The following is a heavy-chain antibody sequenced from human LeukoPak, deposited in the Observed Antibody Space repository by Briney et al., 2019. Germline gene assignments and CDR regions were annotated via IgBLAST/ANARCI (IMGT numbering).Heavy chain of an antibody. J-gene: IGHJ5*02. CDR2: IYYSGST. Sequence: PSETLSLTCTVSGGPINSRSYYWGWIRQSPGKGLGWIGSIYYSGSTYYNPSLKSRVTISVDTSKNQFSLKLSSVTAADTAIYYCARQDCSSSSCRNWFDTWGQGILVTVSS. CDR3: ARQDCSSSSCRNWFDT. CDR1: GGPINSRSYY. V-gene: IGHV4-39*01. D-gene: IGHD2-2*01.